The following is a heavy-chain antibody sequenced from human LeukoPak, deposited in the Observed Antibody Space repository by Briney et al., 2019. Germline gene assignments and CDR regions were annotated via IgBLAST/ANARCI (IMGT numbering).Heavy chain of an antibody. V-gene: IGHV3-23*01. D-gene: IGHD4-23*01. CDR1: GFTFSTYA. CDR2: SSDTT. CDR3: ARSRGPGNHYFDY. J-gene: IGHJ4*02. Sequence: GGSLRLSCAASGFTFSTYAMSWVRQAPRKGLEWVSTSSDTTYYTDSVKGRFTISRDTSKNTLYLQMNSLGAADTAVYYCARSRGPGNHYFDYWGQGALVTVSS.